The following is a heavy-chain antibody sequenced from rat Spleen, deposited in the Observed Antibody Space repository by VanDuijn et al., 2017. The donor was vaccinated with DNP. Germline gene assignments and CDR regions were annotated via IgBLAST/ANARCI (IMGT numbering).Heavy chain of an antibody. V-gene: IGHV5-7*01. D-gene: IGHD5-1*01. Sequence: EVQLVESGGGLVQPGRSMKLSCAASGFTFSNYDMAWVRQAPKKGLEWVATIGYDGRSTYYRDSVKGRFTISRDNAKSTLYLQMDSLRSEETATYYCARQKNWGYFDYWGQGVMVTVSS. CDR3: ARQKNWGYFDY. CDR1: GFTFSNYD. CDR2: IGYDGRST. J-gene: IGHJ2*01.